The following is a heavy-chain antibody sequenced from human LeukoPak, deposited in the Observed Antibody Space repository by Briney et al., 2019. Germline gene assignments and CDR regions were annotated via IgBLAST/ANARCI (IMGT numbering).Heavy chain of an antibody. Sequence: GGSLRLSCAASGFTFSDYYMSWIRQAPGKGLQWVSYLSSSGGTIYYADSVKGRFTISRDNAKNTLYLQMNSLRVEDTAVYYCARDRDYVFDSWGQGTLVTVSS. J-gene: IGHJ4*02. D-gene: IGHD4/OR15-4a*01. V-gene: IGHV3-11*04. CDR3: ARDRDYVFDS. CDR1: GFTFSDYY. CDR2: LSSSGGTI.